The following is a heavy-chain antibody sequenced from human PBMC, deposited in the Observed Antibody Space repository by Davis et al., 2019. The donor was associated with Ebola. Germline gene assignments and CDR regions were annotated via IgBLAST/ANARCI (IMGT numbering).Heavy chain of an antibody. J-gene: IGHJ4*02. V-gene: IGHV3-23*01. Sequence: PGGSLRLSCAASGFTFSSYAMSWVRQAPGKGLEWVSAISGSGGSTYYADSVKGRFTISRDNSKNTLYLQMNSLRAEDTAVYYCAKATKATIFGPGLNWGQGTLVTVSS. CDR2: ISGSGGST. D-gene: IGHD3-3*01. CDR3: AKATKATIFGPGLN. CDR1: GFTFSSYA.